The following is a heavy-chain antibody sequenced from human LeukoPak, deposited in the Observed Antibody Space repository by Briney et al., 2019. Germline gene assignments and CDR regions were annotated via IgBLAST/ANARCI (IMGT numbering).Heavy chain of an antibody. D-gene: IGHD1-26*01. CDR2: IYHSGST. CDR3: ARTSRELRSGWFDP. CDR1: GYSISSGYY. J-gene: IGHJ5*02. V-gene: IGHV4-38-2*02. Sequence: SETLSLTCTVSGYSISSGYYWGWIRQPPGKGLEWIGSIYHSGSTYYNPSLKSRVTISVDTSKNQFSLKLSSVTAADTAVYYCARTSRELRSGWFDPWGQGTLVTVSS.